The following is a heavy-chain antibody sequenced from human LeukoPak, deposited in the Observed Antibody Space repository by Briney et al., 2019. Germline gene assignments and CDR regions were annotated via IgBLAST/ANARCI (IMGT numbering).Heavy chain of an antibody. CDR2: ISSSGCTI. J-gene: IGHJ5*02. CDR3: ARGKTSQNIVTRKTYNWFDP. V-gene: IGHV3-11*04. CDR1: GFTFSDYH. D-gene: IGHD2/OR15-2a*01. Sequence: GGSLRLSCAASGFTFSDYHMSWIRQAPGKGLEWVSYISSSGCTIYYADSVKGRFTISRDNAKNSLYLQMKSLRAEDTAVYYCARGKTSQNIVTRKTYNWFDPWGQGTLVTVSS.